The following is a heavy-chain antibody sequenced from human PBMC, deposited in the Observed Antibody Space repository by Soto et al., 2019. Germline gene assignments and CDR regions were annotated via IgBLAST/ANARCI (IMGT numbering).Heavy chain of an antibody. V-gene: IGHV4-34*01. CDR3: ASRHSSPYFDY. CDR2: IYYSGST. J-gene: IGHJ4*02. D-gene: IGHD6-13*01. CDR1: GGSFSGYY. Sequence: ASETLSLTCAVYGGSFSGYYWSWIRQPPGKGLEWIGSIYYSGSTYYNPSLKSRVTISVDTSKNQFSLKLNSVTAADTAVYYCASRHSSPYFDYWGQGTLVTVSS.